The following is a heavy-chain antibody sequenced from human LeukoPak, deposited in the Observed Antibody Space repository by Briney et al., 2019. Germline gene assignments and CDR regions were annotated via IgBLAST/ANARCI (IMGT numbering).Heavy chain of an antibody. CDR2: ISGSGGST. Sequence: GGSLRLSCAASVLSFSSYGMSWVRPAPGKGLEWVSAISGSGGSTYYADSVKGRFTISRDNSKNTLYLQMNSLRAEDTAVYYCAKDSYDILTGYPPPDYWGQGTLVTVSS. V-gene: IGHV3-23*01. CDR1: VLSFSSYG. CDR3: AKDSYDILTGYPPPDY. J-gene: IGHJ4*02. D-gene: IGHD3-9*01.